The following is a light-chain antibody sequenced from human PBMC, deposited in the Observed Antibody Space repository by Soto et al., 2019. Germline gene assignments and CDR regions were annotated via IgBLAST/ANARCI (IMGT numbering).Light chain of an antibody. Sequence: DIVMTQSPDSLAVSLGERATINCKSSQSVLYSSNNKNYLAWYQQKPGQPPKLLIYWASTRESGVPDRFSGSGSRTDVTLTYSGLQAEYMAVYYSQPYYSTPPTFGQGTKLEIK. V-gene: IGKV4-1*01. J-gene: IGKJ1*01. CDR1: QSVLYSSNNKNY. CDR2: WAS. CDR3: QPYYSTPPT.